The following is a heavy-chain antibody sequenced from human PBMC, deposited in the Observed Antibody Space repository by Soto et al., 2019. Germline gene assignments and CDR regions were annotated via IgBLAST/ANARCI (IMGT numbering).Heavy chain of an antibody. J-gene: IGHJ4*02. CDR1: GFTVSSSY. Sequence: GGSLRLSCAASGFTVSSSYMSWVRQAPGKGLEWVSTLYAGGNTYYADSVKGRFTISRDDAKNTLYLQMNSLRADDTGVYYCAKYTLSPEGHWGQGTLVTVSS. CDR2: LYAGGNT. CDR3: AKYTLSPEGH. D-gene: IGHD2-15*01. V-gene: IGHV3-66*01.